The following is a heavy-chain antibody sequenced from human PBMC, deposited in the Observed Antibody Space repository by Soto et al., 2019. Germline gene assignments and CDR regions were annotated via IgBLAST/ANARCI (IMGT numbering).Heavy chain of an antibody. CDR3: ARDRSTDFGLDV. D-gene: IGHD3-3*01. V-gene: IGHV3-23*01. J-gene: IGHJ6*02. Sequence: EVQLLESGGDLVQPGGSLRLSCVASGFTFSDYVMSWVRQVPGKGLEWVSSISDGGERTDYRCSVSGRFTISRDNARFTLHMTMNRLRVEDTAIYFCARDRSTDFGLDVWGQGTTVTVSS. CDR2: ISDGGERT. CDR1: GFTFSDYV.